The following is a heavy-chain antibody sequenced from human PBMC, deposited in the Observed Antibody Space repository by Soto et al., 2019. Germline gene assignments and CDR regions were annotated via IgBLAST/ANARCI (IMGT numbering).Heavy chain of an antibody. D-gene: IGHD2-2*01. Sequence: QVRLQESGPGLVKSSETLSLTCTVSGGSLSSFYWGWIRRPPGKGLEWIGYIYHSGTTRYNSSLKSRVTMSVDSSKNEFSLKLTSVTAADTATYYCARVYKEELVTVPAAHYDHWGHGTLVTVAS. J-gene: IGHJ4*01. V-gene: IGHV4-59*01. CDR2: IYHSGTT. CDR1: GGSLSSFY. CDR3: ARVYKEELVTVPAAHYDH.